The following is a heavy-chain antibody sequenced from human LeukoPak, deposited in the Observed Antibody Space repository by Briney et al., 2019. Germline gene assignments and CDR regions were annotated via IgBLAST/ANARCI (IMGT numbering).Heavy chain of an antibody. J-gene: IGHJ4*02. CDR3: ARDSGTWSWSGGYFDY. V-gene: IGHV3-30*03. Sequence: GGSLRLSCAASGFTFSSYGMHWVRQAPGKGLEWVAVISYDGSNKYYADSVKGRFTISRDNSKNTLYLQMNSLRAEDTAVYYCARDSGTWSWSGGYFDYWGQGTLVTVSS. CDR2: ISYDGSNK. CDR1: GFTFSSYG. D-gene: IGHD3-10*01.